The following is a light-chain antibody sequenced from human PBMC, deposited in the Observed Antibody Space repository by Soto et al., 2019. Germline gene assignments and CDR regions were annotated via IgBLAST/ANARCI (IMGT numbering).Light chain of an antibody. V-gene: IGLV2-14*03. CDR1: SSDVGGYNY. J-gene: IGLJ1*01. CDR3: SSYTTSNTRQIV. Sequence: SVLTQPASVSGSPGQSITISCKGTSSDVGGYNYVSWYQHHPGKAPKLIIYDVTNRPSGVSNPFSGSKSGNTASLTISGLQPEDEADYYCSSYTTSNTRQIVFGTGTKVTVL. CDR2: DVT.